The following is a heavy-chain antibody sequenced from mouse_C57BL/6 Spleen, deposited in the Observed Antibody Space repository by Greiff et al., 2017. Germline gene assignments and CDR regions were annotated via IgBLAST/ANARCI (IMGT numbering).Heavy chain of an antibody. CDR1: GYTFTSYW. CDR2: IDPSDSET. V-gene: IGHV1-52*01. CDR3: AREGYSYAMDY. D-gene: IGHD3-1*01. Sequence: VQLQQPGAELVRPGSSVKLSCKASGYTFTSYWMHWVKQRPIQGLEWIGNIDPSDSETHYNQKFKDKATLTVDKSSSTAYMQLSSLTSEDSAVYYCAREGYSYAMDYWGQGTSVTVSS. J-gene: IGHJ4*01.